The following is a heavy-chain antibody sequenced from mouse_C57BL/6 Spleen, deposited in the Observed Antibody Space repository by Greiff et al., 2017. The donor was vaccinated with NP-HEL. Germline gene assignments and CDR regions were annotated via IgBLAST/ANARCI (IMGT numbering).Heavy chain of an antibody. J-gene: IGHJ2*01. V-gene: IGHV1-26*01. CDR2: INPNNGGT. Sequence: EVQLQQSGPELVKPGASVKISCKASGYTFTDYYMNWVKQSHGKSLEWIGDINPNNGGTSYNQKFKGKATLTVDKSSSTAYMELRSLTSEDSAVYYCASSYDGSSPYYFDDWGQGSTLTVSS. CDR3: ASSYDGSSPYYFDD. D-gene: IGHD1-1*01. CDR1: GYTFTDYY.